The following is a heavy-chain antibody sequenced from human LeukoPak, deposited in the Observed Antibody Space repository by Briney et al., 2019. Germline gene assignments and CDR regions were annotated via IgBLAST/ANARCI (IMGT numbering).Heavy chain of an antibody. Sequence: ASVKVSCKASGYTFTGYYMHWVRQAPGQGLEWMGWINPNSGGTNYAQKFQGRVTMTRDTSISTAYMELSRLRSDDTAVYYCARVNSYNWNDVRFDPWGQGTLVTVSS. CDR2: INPNSGGT. CDR3: ARVNSYNWNDVRFDP. J-gene: IGHJ5*02. V-gene: IGHV1-2*02. CDR1: GYTFTGYY. D-gene: IGHD1-20*01.